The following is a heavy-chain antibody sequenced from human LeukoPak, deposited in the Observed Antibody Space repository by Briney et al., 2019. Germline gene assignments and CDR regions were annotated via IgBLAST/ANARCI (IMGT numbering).Heavy chain of an antibody. J-gene: IGHJ3*02. CDR1: GGSISSSSYY. CDR3: ARRDIVVVPAAIGAGAFDI. V-gene: IGHV4-39*01. Sequence: PAETLSLTCTVSGGSISSSSYYWGWIRQPPGKGLEWIGGIYYSGSTYYNPSLKSRVTISADTSKNQFSLNLSSVTAADTAAYYCARRDIVVVPAAIGAGAFDIWGQGTMVTVSS. D-gene: IGHD2-2*02. CDR2: IYYSGST.